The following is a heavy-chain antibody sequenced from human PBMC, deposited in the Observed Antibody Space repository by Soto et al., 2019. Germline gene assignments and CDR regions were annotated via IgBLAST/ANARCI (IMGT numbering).Heavy chain of an antibody. CDR2: ISAYNGNT. D-gene: IGHD6-19*01. CDR3: AREGVAGPFDY. CDR1: GGTFSSYA. Sequence: ASVKVSCKASGGTFSSYAISWVRQAPGQGLEWMGWISAYNGNTNYAQKLQGRVTMTTDTSTSTANMEQRSLRSDDTAMYNCAREGVAGPFDYWGQGPLVPVS. J-gene: IGHJ4*02. V-gene: IGHV1-18*01.